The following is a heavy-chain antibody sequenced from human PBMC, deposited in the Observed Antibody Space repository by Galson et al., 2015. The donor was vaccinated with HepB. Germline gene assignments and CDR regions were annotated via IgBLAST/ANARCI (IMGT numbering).Heavy chain of an antibody. V-gene: IGHV1-3*01. CDR1: GYTFTSYA. CDR3: ARDGEYCSSTSCYADLDYYYGMDV. D-gene: IGHD2-2*01. Sequence: SVKVSCKASGYTFTSYAMHWVRQAPGQRLEWMGWINAGNGNTKYSQKFQGRVTITRDTSASTAYMELSSLRSEDTAVYYCARDGEYCSSTSCYADLDYYYGMDVWGQGTTVTVSS. CDR2: INAGNGNT. J-gene: IGHJ6*02.